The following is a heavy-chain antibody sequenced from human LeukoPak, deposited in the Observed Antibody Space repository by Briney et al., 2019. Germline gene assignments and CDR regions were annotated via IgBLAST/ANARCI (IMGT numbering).Heavy chain of an antibody. J-gene: IGHJ5*02. CDR2: IYYSGST. D-gene: IGHD2/OR15-2a*01. Sequence: SETLSLTCNVSGGSISTYYWTWIRQPPGKGLEWIGSIYYSGSTYYNPSLESRVTVSLDTSKNQFSLKLSSVTAADTAVYYCARHIPLSMVDPWGQGTLVTVSS. CDR1: GGSISTYY. CDR3: ARHIPLSMVDP. V-gene: IGHV4-39*07.